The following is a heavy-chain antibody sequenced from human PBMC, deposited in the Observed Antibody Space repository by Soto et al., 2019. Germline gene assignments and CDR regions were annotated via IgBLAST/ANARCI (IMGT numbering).Heavy chain of an antibody. Sequence: ASVKVSCKASGCTFTSYGINWVRQAPGQGLEWMGWMNPDSGHAAYAQKFRGRVTLTTSTSTSTVYMEMRSLGSEDTAVYYCARRPHCSGGICYYGLDNWGQGTLVTVSS. V-gene: IGHV1-8*02. D-gene: IGHD2-15*01. CDR2: MNPDSGHA. CDR3: ARRPHCSGGICYYGLDN. J-gene: IGHJ4*02. CDR1: GCTFTSYG.